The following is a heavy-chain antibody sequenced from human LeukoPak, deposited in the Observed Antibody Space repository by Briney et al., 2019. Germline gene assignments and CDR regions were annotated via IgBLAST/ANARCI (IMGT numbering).Heavy chain of an antibody. Sequence: PGRSLRLSCAASGFTFSSYAMSWVRHAPGKGQERVAVISYDGSNKYYADPVKGRFTISRDNSKNTLYLQMNSLRAEDTAVYYCARTPGVYCSSTSCPGTWGQGTLVTVSS. CDR1: GFTFSSYA. J-gene: IGHJ5*02. D-gene: IGHD2-2*01. CDR3: ARTPGVYCSSTSCPGT. CDR2: ISYDGSNK. V-gene: IGHV3-30*04.